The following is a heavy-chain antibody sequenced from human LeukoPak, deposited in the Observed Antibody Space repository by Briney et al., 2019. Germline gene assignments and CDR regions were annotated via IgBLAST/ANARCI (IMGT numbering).Heavy chain of an antibody. CDR1: GFTFTSSW. J-gene: IGHJ3*02. D-gene: IGHD2-8*02. CDR2: INGDATST. CDR3: ARKVADSYWSDAFDI. Sequence: PGGSLRLSCVASGFTFTSSWMHWVRQAPGKGPVWVSRINGDATSTNYADSVEGRFTISRDNAKSTLFLQMNSLRAEDTGLYYCARKVADSYWSDAFDIWGHGTMVTVSS. V-gene: IGHV3-74*01.